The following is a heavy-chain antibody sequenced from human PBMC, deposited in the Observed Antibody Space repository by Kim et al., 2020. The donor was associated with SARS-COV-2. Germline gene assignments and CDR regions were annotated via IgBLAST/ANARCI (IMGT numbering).Heavy chain of an antibody. J-gene: IGHJ4*02. CDR2: ISYDGSNK. Sequence: GGSLRLSCAASGFTFSSYGMHWVRQAPGKGLEWVAVISYDGSNKYYADSVKGRFTISRDNSKNTLYLQMNSPRAEDTAVYYCASPLYGDYAPFDYWGQGTLVTVSS. CDR1: GFTFSSYG. V-gene: IGHV3-33*05. CDR3: ASPLYGDYAPFDY. D-gene: IGHD4-17*01.